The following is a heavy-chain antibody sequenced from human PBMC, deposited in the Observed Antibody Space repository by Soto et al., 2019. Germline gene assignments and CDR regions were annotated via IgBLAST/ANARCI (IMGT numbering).Heavy chain of an antibody. V-gene: IGHV4-34*01. D-gene: IGHD5-12*01. CDR3: ARRRGYSGYEFHFDY. J-gene: IGHJ4*02. Sequence: SETLSLTCTVSGGSISSYYWSWIRQPPGKGLEWIGEINHSGSTNYNPSLKSRVTISVDTSKNQFSLKLSSVTAADTAVYYCARRRGYSGYEFHFDYWGQGTLVTVSS. CDR1: GGSISSYY. CDR2: INHSGST.